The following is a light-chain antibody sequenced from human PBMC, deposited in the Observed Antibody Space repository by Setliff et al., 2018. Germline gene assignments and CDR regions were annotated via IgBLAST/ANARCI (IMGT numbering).Light chain of an antibody. Sequence: QSVLTQPPSASGSPGQSLTISCTGTSRDIGAHNSVSWYQQHPGKAPKLLIYEVTKRPSGVPDRFSGSKSGNTASLTVSGLQADDEADYFCCSYAASYNPYVFGSGTKVTVL. CDR3: CSYAASYNPYV. J-gene: IGLJ1*01. CDR1: SRDIGAHNS. CDR2: EVT. V-gene: IGLV2-8*01.